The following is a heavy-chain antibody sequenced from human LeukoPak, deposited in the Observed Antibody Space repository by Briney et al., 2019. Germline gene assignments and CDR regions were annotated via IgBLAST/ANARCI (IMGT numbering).Heavy chain of an antibody. CDR3: ARPGQWLGSFDI. V-gene: IGHV4-30-4*08. D-gene: IGHD6-19*01. CDR1: GGSISSGDYY. Sequence: SQTLSLTCTVSGGSISSGDYYWSWIRQLPGKGLEWIGYIYYSGSTYYNPSLKSRVTISVDTSKNQFSLKLSSVTAADTAVYYCARPGQWLGSFDIWGQGTMVTVSS. CDR2: IYYSGST. J-gene: IGHJ3*02.